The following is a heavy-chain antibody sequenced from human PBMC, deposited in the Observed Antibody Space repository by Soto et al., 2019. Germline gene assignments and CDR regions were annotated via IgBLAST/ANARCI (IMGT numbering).Heavy chain of an antibody. J-gene: IGHJ6*02. CDR3: ARDPPATRHGMDV. Sequence: GGSLRLSCAASGFTVSSNYMSWVRQAPGKGLEWVSVIYSGGGTYYADSVRGRFTISRDNSKNTLYLQMKSLRAEDTAVYYCARDPPATRHGMDVWGQGTTVTVSS. V-gene: IGHV3-53*01. CDR1: GFTVSSNY. CDR2: IYSGGGT.